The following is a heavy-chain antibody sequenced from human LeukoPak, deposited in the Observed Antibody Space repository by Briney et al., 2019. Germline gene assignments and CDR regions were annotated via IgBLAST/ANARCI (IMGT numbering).Heavy chain of an antibody. CDR2: ISSSSSYI. D-gene: IGHD3-16*02. Sequence: GGSLRLSCAASGFTFSSYTMNWVRQAPGKGLEWVSSISSSSSYIYYADSVKGRFTISRDNAKSSLYLQMNSLRAEDTAVYYCASSLVGVIVLYDYWGQEPLVTVSS. CDR1: GFTFSSYT. J-gene: IGHJ4*02. CDR3: ASSLVGVIVLYDY. V-gene: IGHV3-21*01.